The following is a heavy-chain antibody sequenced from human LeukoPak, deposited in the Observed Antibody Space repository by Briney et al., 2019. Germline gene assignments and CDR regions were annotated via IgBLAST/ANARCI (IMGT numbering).Heavy chain of an antibody. Sequence: GGSLRLSCAASGFTFSSYAMSWVRQAPGKGLEWVSTISGGDGSTYYAVSVKGRFTISRDDSKNKVYLQMNSLRAEDTAVYYCAKSGLNRFDYWGQGTLVTVSS. J-gene: IGHJ4*02. D-gene: IGHD2-15*01. CDR2: ISGGDGST. V-gene: IGHV3-23*01. CDR1: GFTFSSYA. CDR3: AKSGLNRFDY.